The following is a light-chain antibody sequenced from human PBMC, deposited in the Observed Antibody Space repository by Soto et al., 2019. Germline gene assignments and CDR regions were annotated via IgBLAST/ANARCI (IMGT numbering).Light chain of an antibody. Sequence: EIVLTQSPATLSLSPGERATLSYRASQSVSSYLAWYQQKPGQAPRLLIYDASNRATGIPARFSGSGSGTDFTLTISSLEPEDFAVYYCQQRSNWPPVLTFGPGTKVDIK. V-gene: IGKV3-11*01. CDR2: DAS. CDR1: QSVSSY. J-gene: IGKJ3*01. CDR3: QQRSNWPPVLT.